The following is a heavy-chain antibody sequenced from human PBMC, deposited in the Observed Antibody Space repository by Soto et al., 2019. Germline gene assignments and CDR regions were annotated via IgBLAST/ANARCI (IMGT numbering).Heavy chain of an antibody. CDR1: GFTFSSYS. CDR3: ASAQGWWFDP. J-gene: IGHJ5*02. V-gene: IGHV3-21*01. CDR2: ISSSSSYI. D-gene: IGHD2-15*01. Sequence: EVQLVESGGGLVKPGGSLRLSCAASGFTFSSYSMNWVRQAPGKGLEWVSSISSSSSYIYYADSVKGRFTISRDNAKNFRYRQMNRLRAEERAVYYCASAQGWWFDPWGQGTLVTVSS.